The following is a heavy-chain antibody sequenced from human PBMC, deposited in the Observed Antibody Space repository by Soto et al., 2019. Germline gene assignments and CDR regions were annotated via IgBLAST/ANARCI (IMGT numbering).Heavy chain of an antibody. Sequence: PXGSLRLPFVASGFMFDSYSMNWVRQAPGKGLEWVSYISPGGDRIYYAESLKGRITISRDNARNSLSLQMNILSDEDTAVYYCTKSADSAGWGVDVWGQGTLVTVSS. D-gene: IGHD6-19*01. CDR1: GFMFDSYS. J-gene: IGHJ4*02. CDR2: ISPGGDRI. CDR3: TKSADSAGWGVDV. V-gene: IGHV3-48*02.